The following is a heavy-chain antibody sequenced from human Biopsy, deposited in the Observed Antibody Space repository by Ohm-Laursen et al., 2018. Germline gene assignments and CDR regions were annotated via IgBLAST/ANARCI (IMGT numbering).Heavy chain of an antibody. CDR3: ARVVGAATGFDS. V-gene: IGHV4-59*01. CDR2: ILSTGST. CDR1: GDSISGYY. D-gene: IGHD1-26*01. Sequence: TLSLTCVVSGDSISGYYWNWIRQPPEKRLEWIGYILSTGSTDYNPSLQSRVSISLDLSTDQFSLKVDSVTAADTAVYYCARVVGAATGFDSWGRGTPVIVSS. J-gene: IGHJ4*02.